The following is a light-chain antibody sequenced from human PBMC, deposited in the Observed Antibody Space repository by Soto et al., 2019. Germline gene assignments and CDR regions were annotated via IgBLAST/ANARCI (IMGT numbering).Light chain of an antibody. CDR2: GAS. CDR3: QQYNNWHLN. CDR1: QSVSSN. Sequence: EIVMTQSPATLSVSPGERATLSCRASQSVSSNLAWYQQKPGQAPRLLIYGASSRATGIPVRFSGSGSGTEFTLTISSLQSEDFEVYYCQQYNNWHLNFGNATRLEI. J-gene: IGKJ5*01. V-gene: IGKV3-15*01.